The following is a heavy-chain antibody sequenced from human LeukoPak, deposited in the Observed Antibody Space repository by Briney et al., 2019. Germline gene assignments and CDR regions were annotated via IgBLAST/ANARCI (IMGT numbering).Heavy chain of an antibody. D-gene: IGHD6-13*01. J-gene: IGHJ3*02. CDR2: ISWNSGSI. Sequence: GGSLRLSCAASGFTFDDYAMHWVRQAPGKGLEWVSGISWNSGSIGYADSVKGRFTISRDNAKNSLYLQMNSLRAEDTALYYCAKDIRKPGIAAASDAFDIWGQGTMVTVSS. CDR1: GFTFDDYA. V-gene: IGHV3-9*01. CDR3: AKDIRKPGIAAASDAFDI.